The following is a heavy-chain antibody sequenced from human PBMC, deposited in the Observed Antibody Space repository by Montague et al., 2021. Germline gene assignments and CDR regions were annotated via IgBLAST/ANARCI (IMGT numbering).Heavy chain of an antibody. CDR3: ARGGWQLSFDY. CDR2: IYSDNST. V-gene: IGHV3-66*01. CDR1: GFTVRSNY. Sequence: SLRLSCAASGFTVRSNYMSWVRQAPGKGLEWVSVIYSDNSTYYADSVKGRFTIFRDNSKNTLYLLINSLRAEDTAVFYCARGGWQLSFDYWGQGTLVTVSS. D-gene: IGHD6-13*01. J-gene: IGHJ4*02.